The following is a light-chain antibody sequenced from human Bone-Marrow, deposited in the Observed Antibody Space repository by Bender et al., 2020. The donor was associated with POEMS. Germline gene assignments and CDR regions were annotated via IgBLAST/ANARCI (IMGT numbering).Light chain of an antibody. J-gene: IGLJ3*02. CDR1: SSDVGAYNH. CDR2: DVT. CDR3: GSYTIGTGLVM. Sequence: QSALTQPPSVSGSPGQSITISCTGTSSDVGAYNHVSWYQQHPGKAPKLIIYDVTRRPSGVSIRFSGSKSGNTASLTISGLQAEDEAHYYCGSYTIGTGLVMFGGGTKLTVL. V-gene: IGLV2-14*03.